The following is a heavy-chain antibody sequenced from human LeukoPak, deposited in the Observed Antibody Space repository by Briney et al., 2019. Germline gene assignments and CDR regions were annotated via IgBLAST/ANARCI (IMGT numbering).Heavy chain of an antibody. J-gene: IGHJ5*02. CDR2: IHTYNGHT. Sequence: ASVKVSCKSSGYTFNSYDITWVRQAPGQGLEWKGWIHTYNGHTNYAQKLQGRVTMTTDTSTSTAYMELRSLRSDDTAVYYCARDQYYDSKGWFDPWGQGTLVTVSS. V-gene: IGHV1-18*01. CDR1: GYTFNSYD. CDR3: ARDQYYDSKGWFDP. D-gene: IGHD3-22*01.